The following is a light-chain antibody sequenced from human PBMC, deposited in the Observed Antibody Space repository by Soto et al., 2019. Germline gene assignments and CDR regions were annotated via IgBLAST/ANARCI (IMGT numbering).Light chain of an antibody. V-gene: IGKV1-9*01. Sequence: DIQLTQSPAFLSASVGDRVTITGRASQGITTYLAWYQQKPGKAPKLLIYAAYTLKSGAPSRFSGSGSGTDFSLTLSSLQREDCATYYCQQLKSYPLSFGGGTKVEI. CDR1: QGITTY. CDR3: QQLKSYPLS. CDR2: AAY. J-gene: IGKJ4*01.